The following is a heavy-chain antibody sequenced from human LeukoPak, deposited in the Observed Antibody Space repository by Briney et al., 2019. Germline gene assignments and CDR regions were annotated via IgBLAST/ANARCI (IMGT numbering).Heavy chain of an antibody. D-gene: IGHD6-13*01. CDR1: GYTFTGYY. J-gene: IGHJ4*02. CDR2: INPNSGGT. V-gene: IGHV1-2*04. Sequence: ASVKVSCKASGYTFTGYYMHWVRQAPGQGLEWMGWINPNSGGTNYAQKFQGWVTMTRDTSISTAYMELSRLRSDDTAVYYCARDQDKQQLAHFDYWGQGTLVTVSS. CDR3: ARDQDKQQLAHFDY.